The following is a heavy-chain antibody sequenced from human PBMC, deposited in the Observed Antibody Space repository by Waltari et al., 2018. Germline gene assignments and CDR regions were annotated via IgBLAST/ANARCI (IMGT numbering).Heavy chain of an antibody. CDR1: GYPFTTYY. J-gene: IGHJ4*02. D-gene: IGHD6-19*01. CDR3: ASQRAGSGWLSIDY. V-gene: IGHV1-46*03. CDR2: INPDGGST. Sequence: QVQLVQSGAEVKKPGASVKVSCKASGYPFTTYYMHWVRQAPGQGLEWVGMINPDGGSTSYAQKFQDRLTRTRDTSTSTVYMQLTSLTSEDTAVYYCASQRAGSGWLSIDYWGQGTLVTVSS.